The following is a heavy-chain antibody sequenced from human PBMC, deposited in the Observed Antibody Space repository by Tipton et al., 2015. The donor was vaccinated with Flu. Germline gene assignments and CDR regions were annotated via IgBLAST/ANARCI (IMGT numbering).Heavy chain of an antibody. CDR1: GFTFGSSA. CDR2: ISRGGGSR. Sequence: VQLVQSGGGLVQPGGSLRLSCAASGFTFGSSAMSWVRQGPGKGLEWVSGISRGGGSRYYADSVKGRFTISRDNSKNTLYLQMNSLRAEDTAVYYCVKERLGIVGGMFDPWGQGTLVAVSS. V-gene: IGHV3-23*04. J-gene: IGHJ5*02. CDR3: VKERLGIVGGMFDP. D-gene: IGHD2-15*01.